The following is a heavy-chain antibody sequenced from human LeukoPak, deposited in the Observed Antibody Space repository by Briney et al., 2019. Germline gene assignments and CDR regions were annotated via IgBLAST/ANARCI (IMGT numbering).Heavy chain of an antibody. J-gene: IGHJ4*02. V-gene: IGHV3-11*01. CDR3: AKTPSSGYYFDQ. D-gene: IGHD5-12*01. CDR1: GLTFSDYY. CDR2: ISPSGSSI. Sequence: GGSLRLSCAVSGLTFSDYYMSWTRQAPGKGPELVSYISPSGSSIFYVDSVKGRFTISRDNAKNSLYLQMNSLRAEDTAVYYCAKTPSSGYYFDQWGQGTLVTVSS.